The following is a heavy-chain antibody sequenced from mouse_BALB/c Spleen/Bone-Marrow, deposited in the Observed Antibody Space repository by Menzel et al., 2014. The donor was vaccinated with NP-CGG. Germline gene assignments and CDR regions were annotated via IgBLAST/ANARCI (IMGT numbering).Heavy chain of an antibody. Sequence: EVQLQQSGPGLVKPSQSLSLTCTVTGYSITSDYAWNWIRQFPGNKLEWMDYISYSGSTSYNPSLKSRISITRDTSKNQFFLQLSSVTAEDTATYYCARSADWYFDVWGAGTTVTVSS. CDR2: ISYSGST. CDR3: ARSADWYFDV. CDR1: GYSITSDYA. V-gene: IGHV3-2*02. J-gene: IGHJ1*01.